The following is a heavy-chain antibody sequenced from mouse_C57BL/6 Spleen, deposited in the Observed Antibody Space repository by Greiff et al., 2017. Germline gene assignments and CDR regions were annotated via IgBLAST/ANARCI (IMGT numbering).Heavy chain of an antibody. J-gene: IGHJ2*01. CDR1: GFTFSNYW. V-gene: IGHV6-3*01. CDR2: IRLKSDNYAT. Sequence: DVKLVESGGGLVQPGGSMKLSCVASGFTFSNYWMNWVRQSPEKGLEWVAQIRLKSDNYATDYAESVKGRFTISRDDSKSSVYLQMNNLRAEDTGIYYCTGSYSDYWGQGTTLTVSS. D-gene: IGHD1-1*01. CDR3: TGSYSDY.